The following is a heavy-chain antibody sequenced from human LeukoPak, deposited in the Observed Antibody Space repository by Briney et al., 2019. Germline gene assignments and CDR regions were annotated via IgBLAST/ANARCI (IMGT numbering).Heavy chain of an antibody. J-gene: IGHJ4*02. CDR3: ARDPYYYDSSSYF. D-gene: IGHD3-22*01. CDR2: IYYSGST. Sequence: SETLSLTCTVSGGSISSYYWNWIRQPPGKGLEWIGNIYYSGSTYYNPSLKSRVTISVDTSKNQFSLKLSSVTAADTAVYYCARDPYYYDSSSYFWGQGILVTVSS. CDR1: GGSISSYY. V-gene: IGHV4-30-4*01.